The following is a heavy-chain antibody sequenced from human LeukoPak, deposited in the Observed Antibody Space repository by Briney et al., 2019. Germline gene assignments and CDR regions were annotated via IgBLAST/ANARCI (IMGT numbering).Heavy chain of an antibody. CDR1: GYTFTGYY. J-gene: IGHJ3*02. D-gene: IGHD3-9*01. Sequence: ASVKVSCKASGYTFTGYYMHWVRQAPGQGLEWMGWINPDSGGTNYAQKFQGRVTMTEDTSTDTAYMELSSLRSEDTAVYYCATEYYDILTGYSTPDAFDIWGQGTMVTVSS. V-gene: IGHV1-2*02. CDR3: ATEYYDILTGYSTPDAFDI. CDR2: INPDSGGT.